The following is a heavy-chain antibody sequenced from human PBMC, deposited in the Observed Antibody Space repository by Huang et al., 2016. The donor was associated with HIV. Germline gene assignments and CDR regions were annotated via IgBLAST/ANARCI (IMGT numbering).Heavy chain of an antibody. CDR1: GFTFRRYW. CDR3: ARGFQAKPGDY. Sequence: EVHLVESGGGLVRPGRSLSLSCAASGFTFRRYWMNWVRQAPGRGLELVAKINLDGSERFYVDSVRGRFTISRDNANNSVSLQLNSLKAEDTGVYYCARGFQAKPGDYWGQGTLVTVSS. CDR2: INLDGSER. V-gene: IGHV3-7*01. J-gene: IGHJ4*02.